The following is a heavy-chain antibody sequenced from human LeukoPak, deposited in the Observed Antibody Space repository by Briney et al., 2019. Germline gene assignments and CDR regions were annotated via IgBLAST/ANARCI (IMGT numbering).Heavy chain of an antibody. D-gene: IGHD6-13*01. CDR2: INHSGST. J-gene: IGHJ6*02. Sequence: SETLSLTCAVYGGSSSGYYWSWIRQPPGKGLEWIGEINHSGSTNYNPSLKSRVTISVDTSKNQFSLKLSSVTAADTAVYYCARRYSSSWYYYYGMDVWGQGTTVTVSS. CDR1: GGSSSGYY. CDR3: ARRYSSSWYYYYGMDV. V-gene: IGHV4-34*01.